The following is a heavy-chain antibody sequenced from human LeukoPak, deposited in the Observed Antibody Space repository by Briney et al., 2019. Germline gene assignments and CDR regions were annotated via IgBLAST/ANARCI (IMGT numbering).Heavy chain of an antibody. CDR1: GYSFTSYW. CDR3: ATRDYGGNSAYGMDV. CDR2: IYPGDSDT. V-gene: IGHV5-51*01. J-gene: IGHJ6*02. Sequence: RPGESLKISCKGSGYSFTSYWIGWVRQMPGKGLEWMGIIYPGDSDTRYSPSFQGQVTISADKSISTAHLQWSSLKASDTAMYYCATRDYGGNSAYGMDVWGQGTTATVSS. D-gene: IGHD4-23*01.